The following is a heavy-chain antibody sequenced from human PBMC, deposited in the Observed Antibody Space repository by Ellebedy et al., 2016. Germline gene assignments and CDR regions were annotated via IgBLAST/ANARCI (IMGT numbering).Heavy chain of an antibody. CDR3: ARDIRRWELRLDDAFDI. J-gene: IGHJ3*02. CDR1: GFTFSSYS. Sequence: GESLKISXAASGFTFSSYSMNWVRQAPGKGLEWVSSISSSSSYIYYADSVKGRFTISRDNAKNSLYLQMNSLRAEDTAVYYCARDIRRWELRLDDAFDIWGQGTMVTVSS. CDR2: ISSSSSYI. D-gene: IGHD1-26*01. V-gene: IGHV3-21*01.